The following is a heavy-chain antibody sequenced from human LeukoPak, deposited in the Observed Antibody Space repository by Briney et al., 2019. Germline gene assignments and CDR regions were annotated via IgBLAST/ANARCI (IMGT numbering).Heavy chain of an antibody. CDR2: ISYDGSNK. J-gene: IGHJ3*02. CDR3: ARGGEYYDRSGYYLDAFDI. Sequence: PGGSLRLSCAASGFTFSSYAMHWVRQAPGKGLEWVAVISYDGSNKYYADSVKGRFTISRDNSKNTLYLQMNSLRAEDTAVYYCARGGEYYDRSGYYLDAFDIWGQGTMVTVSS. CDR1: GFTFSSYA. D-gene: IGHD3-22*01. V-gene: IGHV3-30*04.